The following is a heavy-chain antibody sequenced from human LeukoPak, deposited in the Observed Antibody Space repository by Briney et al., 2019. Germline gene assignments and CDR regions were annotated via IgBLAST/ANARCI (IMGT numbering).Heavy chain of an antibody. J-gene: IGHJ3*02. CDR3: AKDASSSWRWGAFDI. Sequence: GGSLRLSCAASGFTLTTYALSWVRQAPGKGLEWVSSITGSGSSTYYADSVKGRFTISRDSSKNTLYLQMNSLRAEDTAVYYCAKDASSSWRWGAFDIWGQGTMVTVSS. CDR2: ITGSGSST. D-gene: IGHD6-13*01. V-gene: IGHV3-23*01. CDR1: GFTLTTYA.